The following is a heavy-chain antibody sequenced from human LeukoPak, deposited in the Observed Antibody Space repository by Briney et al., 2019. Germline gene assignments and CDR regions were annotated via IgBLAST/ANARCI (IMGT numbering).Heavy chain of an antibody. Sequence: SGGPLRLSCAASGFTFNNYAMSWVRQAPGKGLEWVSTISRSGGSTYYADSVKGRFTISRDNSKNTLYLQMNSLRAEDTAVYYCAKVRDYYGSGIAYFDYWGQGTLVTVSS. D-gene: IGHD3-10*01. CDR3: AKVRDYYGSGIAYFDY. J-gene: IGHJ4*02. V-gene: IGHV3-23*01. CDR2: ISRSGGST. CDR1: GFTFNNYA.